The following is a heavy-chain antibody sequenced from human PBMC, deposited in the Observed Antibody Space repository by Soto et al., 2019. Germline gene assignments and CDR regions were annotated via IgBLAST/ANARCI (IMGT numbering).Heavy chain of an antibody. J-gene: IGHJ2*01. CDR1: GGSISSSSYY. D-gene: IGHD2-2*01. CDR3: ARGIPLVPAATYWYFDL. CDR2: IYYSGST. Sequence: LSLTCTVSGGSISSSSYYWGWIRQPPGKGLEWIGSIYYSGSTYYNPSLKSRVTISVDTSKNQFSLKLSSVTAADTAVYYCARGIPLVPAATYWYFDLWGRGTLVTVSS. V-gene: IGHV4-39*07.